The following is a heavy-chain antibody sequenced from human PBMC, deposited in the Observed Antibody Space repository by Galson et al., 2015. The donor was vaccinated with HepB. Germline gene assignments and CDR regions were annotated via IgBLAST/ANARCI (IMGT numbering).Heavy chain of an antibody. J-gene: IGHJ4*02. CDR1: GFTFDDYA. D-gene: IGHD3-3*01. CDR2: ISWNSGSI. V-gene: IGHV3-9*01. Sequence: SLRLSCAASGFTFDDYAMHWVRQAPGKGLEWVSGISWNSGSIGYADSVKGRFTISRDNAKNSLYLQMNSLRAEDTAVYYCAKDLTYYDFWSGYRALDYWGQGTLVTVSS. CDR3: AKDLTYYDFWSGYRALDY.